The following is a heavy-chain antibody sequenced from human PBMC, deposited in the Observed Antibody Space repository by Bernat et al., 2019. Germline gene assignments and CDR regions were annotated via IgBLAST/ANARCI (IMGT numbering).Heavy chain of an antibody. CDR1: GFTFSSYG. CDR2: ISYDGSNK. Sequence: QMQLVESGGGVVQPGRSLRLSCAASGFTFSSYGMHWVRQAPGKGLEWVAVISYDGSNKYYADSVKGRFTISRDNSKNTLYLQMNSLRAEDTAVYYCAKGQLLYGMDVWGQGTTVTVSS. D-gene: IGHD2-2*01. V-gene: IGHV3-30*18. J-gene: IGHJ6*02. CDR3: AKGQLLYGMDV.